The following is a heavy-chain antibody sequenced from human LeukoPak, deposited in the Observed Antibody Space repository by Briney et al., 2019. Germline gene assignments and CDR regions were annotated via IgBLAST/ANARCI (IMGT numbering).Heavy chain of an antibody. CDR1: GCNFSSYS. V-gene: IGHV3-23*01. CDR3: AKVRPRWLQFNYYSYGMDV. J-gene: IGHJ6*02. CDR2: ISGRGGRT. Sequence: PGGALILSCSACGCNFSSYSMSWVRQPPGKELEGVSAISGRGGRTYYADSVKRRFTISRDNSKNTLYLKMTGLRAEDTAVYYCAKVRPRWLQFNYYSYGMDVWGQGTTVTVSS. D-gene: IGHD5-24*01.